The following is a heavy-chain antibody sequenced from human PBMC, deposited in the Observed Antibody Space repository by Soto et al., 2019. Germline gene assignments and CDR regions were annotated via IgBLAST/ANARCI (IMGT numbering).Heavy chain of an antibody. CDR2: ISAYNGNT. J-gene: IGHJ6*03. CDR1: GYTFTSYG. Sequence: ASVKVSCKASGYTFTSYGISWVRQAPGQGLEWMGWISAYNGNTNYAQKLQGRVTMTTDTSTSTAYMELRSLRSDDTAVYYCASEIYDIFYRPGNYYYYYMDVCRTGHTVTVS. CDR3: ASEIYDIFYRPGNYYYYYMDV. V-gene: IGHV1-18*01. D-gene: IGHD3-9*01.